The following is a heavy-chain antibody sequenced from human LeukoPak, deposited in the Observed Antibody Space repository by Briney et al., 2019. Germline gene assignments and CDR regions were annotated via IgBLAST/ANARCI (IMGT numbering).Heavy chain of an antibody. CDR2: ISGSGGST. J-gene: IGHJ6*02. CDR1: GFTFSSYA. Sequence: GGSLRLSCAASGFTFSSYAMSWVRQAPGKGLEWVSTISGSGGSTYYADSVKGRFTISRDNSKNTLYLQLNSLRAEDTAVYYCAKSTSPLYYYYGMDVWGQGTTVTVSS. D-gene: IGHD2-2*01. V-gene: IGHV3-23*01. CDR3: AKSTSPLYYYYGMDV.